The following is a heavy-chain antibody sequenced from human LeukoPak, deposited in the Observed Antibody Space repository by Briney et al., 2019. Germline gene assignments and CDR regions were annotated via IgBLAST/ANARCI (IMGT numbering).Heavy chain of an antibody. D-gene: IGHD6-19*01. CDR3: AASGIAVPRAYYYMDV. V-gene: IGHV6-1*01. J-gene: IGHJ6*03. CDR2: TYYRSKWYN. CDR1: GDSDSSNSAA. Sequence: SQTLSLTCAISGDSDSSNSAAWNWIRQSPSRGLEWLGRTYYRSKWYNDYAVSVKSRITINPDTSKNQLSLQLNSVTPEDTAVYYCAASGIAVPRAYYYMDVWGKGTTVTISS.